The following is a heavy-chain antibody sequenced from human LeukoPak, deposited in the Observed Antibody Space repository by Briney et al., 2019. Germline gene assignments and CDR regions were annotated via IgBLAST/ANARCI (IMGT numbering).Heavy chain of an antibody. V-gene: IGHV3-23*01. J-gene: IGHJ4*02. Sequence: GGSLRLSCAASGFTFSDYAMSWVRQAPGEGLEWVSAISESGSGRYYTDSVKGRFTISRDNSKNTVYRQMNSLRAEDTAVYYCPDGSGYSWGQGILVTVSS. CDR3: PDGSGYS. D-gene: IGHD3-22*01. CDR2: ISESGSGR. CDR1: GFTFSDYA.